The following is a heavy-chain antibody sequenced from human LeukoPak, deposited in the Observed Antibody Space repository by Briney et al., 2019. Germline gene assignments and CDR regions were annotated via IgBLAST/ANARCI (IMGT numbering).Heavy chain of an antibody. CDR3: ARAGGVKTAALDLDY. CDR1: GGSISSGGYY. D-gene: IGHD6-25*01. CDR2: IYHSGST. Sequence: SSETLSLTCTVSGGSISSGGYYWSWIRQPPGKGLEWIGYIYHSGSTYYNPSLKSRVTISVDRSKNQFSLKLSSVTAADTAVYYSARAGGVKTAALDLDYWGQGTLVTVSS. J-gene: IGHJ4*02. V-gene: IGHV4-30-2*01.